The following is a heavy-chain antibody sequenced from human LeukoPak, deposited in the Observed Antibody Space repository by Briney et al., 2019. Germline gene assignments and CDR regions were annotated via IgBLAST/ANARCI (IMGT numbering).Heavy chain of an antibody. V-gene: IGHV3-43D*03. CDR3: AKDMRGGSYNFDY. Sequence: GGSLRLSCAASGFTFDDYAMHWVRRAPGKGLEWVSFISWDGGTTYYADSVKGRFTISRDNSKNSLYLQMNSLRAEDTALYYCAKDMRGGSYNFDYWGQGTLVTVSS. CDR2: ISWDGGTT. CDR1: GFTFDDYA. D-gene: IGHD1-26*01. J-gene: IGHJ4*02.